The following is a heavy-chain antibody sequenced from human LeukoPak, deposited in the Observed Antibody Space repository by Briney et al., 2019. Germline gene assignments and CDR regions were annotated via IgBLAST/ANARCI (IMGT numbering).Heavy chain of an antibody. Sequence: GGSLRLSCAASGFTFSDAWLAWVRQAPGKGLEWVGRTKSKSDGGTADYAAPVKGRFTISRDDSKSTVYLQMNSLKTEDTAVYFCTTNPPYYDTLTTYYRTLGYYGMDVWGQGTTVTVSS. CDR1: GFTFSDAW. V-gene: IGHV3-15*01. CDR3: TTNPPYYDTLTTYYRTLGYYGMDV. J-gene: IGHJ6*02. D-gene: IGHD3-9*01. CDR2: TKSKSDGGTA.